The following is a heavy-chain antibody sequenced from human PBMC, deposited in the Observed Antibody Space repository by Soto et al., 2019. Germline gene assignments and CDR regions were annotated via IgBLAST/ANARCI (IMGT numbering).Heavy chain of an antibody. Sequence: QVQLVESGGGVVQPGRSLRLSCAASGFTFSSYGMHWVRQAPGKGLEWVAVIWYDGSNKYYADSVKGRFTISRDNSKNTLYVQMNSLRAEDTAVYYCAREPDGSGSYYPRRFDYWGQGTLVTVSS. D-gene: IGHD3-10*01. CDR2: IWYDGSNK. V-gene: IGHV3-33*01. CDR1: GFTFSSYG. CDR3: AREPDGSGSYYPRRFDY. J-gene: IGHJ4*02.